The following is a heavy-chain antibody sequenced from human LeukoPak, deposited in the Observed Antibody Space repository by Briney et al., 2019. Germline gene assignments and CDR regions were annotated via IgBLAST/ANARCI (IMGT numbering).Heavy chain of an antibody. V-gene: IGHV4-61*02. CDR3: ARVTNSGYDFEESDWFDP. J-gene: IGHJ5*02. D-gene: IGHD5-12*01. CDR2: IYTSGST. CDR1: GGSISSGSYY. Sequence: SETLSLTCTVSGGSISSGSYYWSWIRQPAGKGLEWIGSIYTSGSTNYNPSLKSRVTISVDTSKNQFSLKLSSVTAADTAVYYCARVTNSGYDFEESDWFDPWGQGTLVTVSS.